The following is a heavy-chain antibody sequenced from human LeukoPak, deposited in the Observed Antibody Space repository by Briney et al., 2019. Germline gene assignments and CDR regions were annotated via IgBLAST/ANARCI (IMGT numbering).Heavy chain of an antibody. J-gene: IGHJ4*02. CDR2: ISSSSSYI. Sequence: KTGGSLRLSCAASGFTFSSYSMNWVRQAPGKGLEWVSSISSSSSYIYYADSVKGRFTISRDNAKNSLYLQMNSLRAEDTAVYYCARDIPLAVAGTSFFGYWGQGTLVTVSS. D-gene: IGHD6-19*01. V-gene: IGHV3-21*01. CDR1: GFTFSSYS. CDR3: ARDIPLAVAGTSFFGY.